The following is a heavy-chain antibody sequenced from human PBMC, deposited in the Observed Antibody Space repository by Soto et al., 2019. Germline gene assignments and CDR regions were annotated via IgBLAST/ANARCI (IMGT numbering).Heavy chain of an antibody. V-gene: IGHV1-69*02. CDR2: IIPILGIA. J-gene: IGHJ3*02. Sequence: QVQLVQSGAEVKKPGSSVKVSCKASGGTFSSYTISWVRQAPGQGLEWMGRIIPILGIANYAQKFQGRVTITANKSTSTAYMELSSLRAEDTAVYYCVRALLSTSCPTGCHAFDIWGQGTMVTVSS. CDR3: VRALLSTSCPTGCHAFDI. D-gene: IGHD2-2*01. CDR1: GGTFSSYT.